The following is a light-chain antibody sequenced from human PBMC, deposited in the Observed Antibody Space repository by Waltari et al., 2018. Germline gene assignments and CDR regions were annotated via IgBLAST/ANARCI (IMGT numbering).Light chain of an antibody. J-gene: IGLJ1*01. V-gene: IGLV3-10*01. CDR1: ELPRKY. Sequence: SYELTQTPSVSVSPGQTARITCSGHELPRKYAYWFQQKSGQAPRLVIYEDTKRPSGIPEGFSGSRSGTVATLTITGAQVDDEADYYCYSSDSTGLRVFGGGTTVVVL. CDR2: EDT. CDR3: YSSDSTGLRV.